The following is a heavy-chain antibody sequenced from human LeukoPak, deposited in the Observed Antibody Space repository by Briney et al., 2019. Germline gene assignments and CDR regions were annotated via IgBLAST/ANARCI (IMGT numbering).Heavy chain of an antibody. V-gene: IGHV3-21*01. CDR3: AKDFSAHYENSGYYYYYGMDV. Sequence: GGSLRLSCAASGFTFSSYSMNWVRQAPGKGLEWVSSISSSSSYIYYADSVKGRFTISRDNSKNTLYLQMNSLRAEDTAVYYCAKDFSAHYENSGYYYYYGMDVWGQGTTVTVSS. J-gene: IGHJ6*02. CDR1: GFTFSSYS. CDR2: ISSSSSYI. D-gene: IGHD3-22*01.